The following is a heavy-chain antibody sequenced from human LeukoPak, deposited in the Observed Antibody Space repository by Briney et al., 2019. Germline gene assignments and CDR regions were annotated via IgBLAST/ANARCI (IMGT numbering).Heavy chain of an antibody. V-gene: IGHV4-30-2*01. CDR2: IYHSGST. D-gene: IGHD1-7*01. CDR1: GGSISSGGYS. J-gene: IGHJ5*02. Sequence: PSETLSLTCAVSGGSISSGGYSWSWIRQPPGKGLEWIGYIYHSGSTYYNPSLKSRVTISVDRSKNQFSLKLSSVTAADTAVYYCAKDPTTEYNWNYDWFDPWGQGTLVTVSS. CDR3: AKDPTTEYNWNYDWFDP.